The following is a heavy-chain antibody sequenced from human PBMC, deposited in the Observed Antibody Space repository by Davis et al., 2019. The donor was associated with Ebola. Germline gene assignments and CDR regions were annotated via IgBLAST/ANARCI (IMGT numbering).Heavy chain of an antibody. CDR3: ARWYYNGYSDY. V-gene: IGHV3-20*04. D-gene: IGHD3-10*01. Sequence: GESLKISCVASGFRFDDYGMSWVRQAAGKGLEWVSGINWNGGSTGYADSVKGRFTISRDNAKNSLYLQMNSLRAEDTALYYCARWYYNGYSDYWGQGTMVTVSS. CDR2: INWNGGST. CDR1: GFRFDDYG. J-gene: IGHJ4*02.